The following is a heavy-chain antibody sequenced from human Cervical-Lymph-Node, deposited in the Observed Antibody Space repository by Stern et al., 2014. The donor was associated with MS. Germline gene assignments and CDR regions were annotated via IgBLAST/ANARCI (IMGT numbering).Heavy chain of an antibody. CDR1: GFSFSDYS. D-gene: IGHD1-26*01. CDR2: ISGSSSYN. Sequence: LVQPGGSLRLSCAASGFSFSDYSMNWVRQAPGKGLEWVSSISGSSSYNFYADSVKGRFTISRDNAKNSLYLQMNSLSAEDTAVYFCAREGSGTYQGYYFDYWGQGTLVTVSS. CDR3: AREGSGTYQGYYFDY. V-gene: IGHV3-21*01. J-gene: IGHJ4*02.